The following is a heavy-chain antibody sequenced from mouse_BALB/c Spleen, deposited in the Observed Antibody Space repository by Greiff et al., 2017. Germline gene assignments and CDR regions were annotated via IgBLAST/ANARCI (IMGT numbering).Heavy chain of an antibody. CDR3: ASRRGYGYAMDY. V-gene: IGHV14-1*02. CDR1: GFNIKDYY. J-gene: IGHJ4*01. D-gene: IGHD2-14*01. Sequence: EVKLQQSGAELVRPGALVKLSCKASGFNIKDYYMHWVKQRPEQGLEWIGWIDPENGNTIYDPKFQGKASITADTSSNTAYLQLSSLTSEDTAVYYCASRRGYGYAMDYWGQGTSVTVSS. CDR2: IDPENGNT.